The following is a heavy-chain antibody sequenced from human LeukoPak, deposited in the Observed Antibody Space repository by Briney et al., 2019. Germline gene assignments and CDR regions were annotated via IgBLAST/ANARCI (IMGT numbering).Heavy chain of an antibody. CDR1: GFTFSDYY. CDR2: ISSSGSTI. CDR3: ARAPRYSNPALGPGYFQH. V-gene: IGHV3-11*04. J-gene: IGHJ1*01. D-gene: IGHD6-13*01. Sequence: PGGSLRLSCAASGFTFSDYYMSWIRQAPGKGLEWVSYISSSGSTIYYADSVKGRFTISRDNAKNSLYLQMNSLRAEDTAVYYCARAPRYSNPALGPGYFQHWGQGTLVTVSS.